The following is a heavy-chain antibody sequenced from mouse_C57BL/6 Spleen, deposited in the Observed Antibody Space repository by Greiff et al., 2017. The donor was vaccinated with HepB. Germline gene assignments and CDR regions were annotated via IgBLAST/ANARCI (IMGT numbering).Heavy chain of an antibody. D-gene: IGHD1-1*01. J-gene: IGHJ4*01. CDR2: ISSGGDYI. Sequence: EVHLVESGEGLVKPGGSLKLSCAASGFTFSSYAMSWVRQTPEKRLEWVAYISSGGDYIYYADTVKGRFTISRDNARNTLYLQMSSLKSEDTAMYYCTRDGITTVVATRGYAMDYWGQGTSVTVSS. V-gene: IGHV5-9-1*02. CDR3: TRDGITTVVATRGYAMDY. CDR1: GFTFSSYA.